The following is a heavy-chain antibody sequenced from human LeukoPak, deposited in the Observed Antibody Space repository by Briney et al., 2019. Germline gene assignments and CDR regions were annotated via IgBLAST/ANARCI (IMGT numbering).Heavy chain of an antibody. J-gene: IGHJ4*02. CDR2: IYHSGST. CDR1: GGSISSGGYY. CDR3: ASLSGGNWELFDY. Sequence: SETLSLTCTVSGGSISSGGYYWSWIRQPPGKGLEWIGYIYHSGSTYYNPSLKSRVTISVDTSKNQFSLKLSSVTAADTAVYYCASLSGGNWELFDYWGQGTLVTVSS. V-gene: IGHV4-30-2*01. D-gene: IGHD4-23*01.